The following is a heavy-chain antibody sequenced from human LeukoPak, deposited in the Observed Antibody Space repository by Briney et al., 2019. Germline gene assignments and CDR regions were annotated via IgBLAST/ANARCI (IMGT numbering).Heavy chain of an antibody. CDR2: IYYSGST. CDR1: GGSICSYY. CDR3: ARVGCSSTSCYDVWFDP. Sequence: PSETLSLTCTVSGGSICSYYWSWIRQPPGKGLEWIGYIYYSGSTNYNPSLKSRVTISVDTSKNQFSLKLSSVTAADTAVYYCARVGCSSTSCYDVWFDPWGQGTLVTVSS. V-gene: IGHV4-59*01. D-gene: IGHD2-2*01. J-gene: IGHJ5*02.